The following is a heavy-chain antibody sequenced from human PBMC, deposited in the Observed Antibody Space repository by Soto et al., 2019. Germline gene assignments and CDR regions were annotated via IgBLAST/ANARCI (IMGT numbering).Heavy chain of an antibody. CDR1: GAPVSSETHF. J-gene: IGHJ4*02. V-gene: IGHV4-61*01. CDR2: MYYSGIT. Sequence: QVQLQESGPGLVKPSETLSLTCTVSGAPVSSETHFWTWIRQPPGKGLEWSGYMYYSGITNSNPALKSRVTLSVDRSRNQFSLSLNSVTAADTAVYYCAREDMSGTYYFDYWGPGMQVTVSS. D-gene: IGHD1-26*01. CDR3: AREDMSGTYYFDY.